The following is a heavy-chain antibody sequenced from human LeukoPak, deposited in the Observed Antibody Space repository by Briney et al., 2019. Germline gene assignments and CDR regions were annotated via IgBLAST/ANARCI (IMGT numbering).Heavy chain of an antibody. Sequence: GGSLRLSCAASGFTFSNYWMHWVRQAPGKGLVWVSRINGDGSSTNYADSVKGRFTISRDNAKNTLYLQMSSLRVEDMAVYYCTRDRAVWGQGTTVTVSS. CDR2: INGDGSST. V-gene: IGHV3-74*01. J-gene: IGHJ6*02. CDR1: GFTFSNYW. CDR3: TRDRAV.